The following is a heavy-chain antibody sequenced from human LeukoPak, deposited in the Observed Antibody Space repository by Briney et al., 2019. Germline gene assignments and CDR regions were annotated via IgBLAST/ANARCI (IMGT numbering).Heavy chain of an antibody. V-gene: IGHV4-38-2*01. J-gene: IGHJ4*02. D-gene: IGHD1-7*01. Sequence: PSETLSLTCAVSGYSISSGYYWGWIRQPPGRGLEWFASIYHDGTTYYSPSLRSRVTISVDTSKNQFSLKLYSVTATDTAVYYCATRKGVYNWDSLDYWGQGTLVTVSS. CDR3: ATRKGVYNWDSLDY. CDR2: IYHDGTT. CDR1: GYSISSGYY.